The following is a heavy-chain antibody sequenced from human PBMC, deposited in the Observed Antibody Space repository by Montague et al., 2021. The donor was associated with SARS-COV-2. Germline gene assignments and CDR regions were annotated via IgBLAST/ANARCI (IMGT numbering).Heavy chain of an antibody. J-gene: IGHJ3*01. CDR3: ARRYDFYRAEAFDV. CDR1: GFSLNTDGVG. V-gene: IGHV2-5*02. Sequence: PELVKPTQTLTLTCVFSGFSLNTDGVGVAWIRRPPGKALEWLALIYWDGDQRYSPSLKTRLTITKDTSKNRVVLTMTNLDPVDTATYYCARRYDFYRAEAFDVWGQGTMLTVSS. CDR2: IYWDGDQ. D-gene: IGHD3-3*01.